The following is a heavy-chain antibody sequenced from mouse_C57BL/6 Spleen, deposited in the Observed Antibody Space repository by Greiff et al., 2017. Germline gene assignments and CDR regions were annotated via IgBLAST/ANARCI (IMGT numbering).Heavy chain of an antibody. D-gene: IGHD3-2*02. J-gene: IGHJ2*01. Sequence: EVKLVESGGGLVKPGGSLKLSCAASGFTFSSYTMSWVRQTPEKRLEWVATISGGGGNTYYPDSVKGRFTISRDNAKNTLYLQMSSLRSEDTALXYCARHGAQATRDYWGTGTTLTVSS. V-gene: IGHV5-9*01. CDR3: ARHGAQATRDY. CDR2: ISGGGGNT. CDR1: GFTFSSYT.